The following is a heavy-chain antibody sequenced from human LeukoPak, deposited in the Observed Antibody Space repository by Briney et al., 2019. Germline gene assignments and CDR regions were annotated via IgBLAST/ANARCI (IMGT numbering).Heavy chain of an antibody. Sequence: GGSLRLSCAASGFTFSSYAMSWVRQAPGKGLEWVSGISNSGGETYYADSVKGRFTISRDNSKNTLYLQMNSLRAEDTAVYYCARDCAVTSCYPFYWGQGTLVTVSS. CDR2: ISNSGGET. CDR3: ARDCAVTSCYPFY. V-gene: IGHV3-23*01. J-gene: IGHJ4*02. D-gene: IGHD2-2*01. CDR1: GFTFSSYA.